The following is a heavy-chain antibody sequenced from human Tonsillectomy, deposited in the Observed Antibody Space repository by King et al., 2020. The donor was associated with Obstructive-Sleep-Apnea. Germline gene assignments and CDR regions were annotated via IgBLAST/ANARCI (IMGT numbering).Heavy chain of an antibody. Sequence: VQLVESGGGVVQPGRSLRLSCAASGFTCSSYGMHWVRQAPGKGLEWVAVISYDGSNKYYADSVKGRFTISRDNSKNTLYLQMNSLRAEDTAVNYCAKGKTVRGEDYYYGMDVWGQGTTVTVSS. V-gene: IGHV3-30*18. D-gene: IGHD3-10*01. J-gene: IGHJ6*02. CDR1: GFTCSSYG. CDR2: ISYDGSNK. CDR3: AKGKTVRGEDYYYGMDV.